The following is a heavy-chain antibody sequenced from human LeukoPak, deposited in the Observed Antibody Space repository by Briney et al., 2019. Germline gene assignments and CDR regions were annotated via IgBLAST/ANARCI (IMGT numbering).Heavy chain of an antibody. Sequence: GGPLKPSCPASGFTFSSYAMSWVRQAPGRGRKGVSSITSSGAATYYADSVKGRFTISRDNSDNTLYLQMNSLRAEDTAVYYCAKDRPNYYGSNGHYYKLNGDCWGQGTLVTVSS. CDR2: ITSSGAAT. D-gene: IGHD3-22*01. CDR1: GFTFSSYA. V-gene: IGHV3-23*01. CDR3: AKDRPNYYGSNGHYYKLNGDC. J-gene: IGHJ4*02.